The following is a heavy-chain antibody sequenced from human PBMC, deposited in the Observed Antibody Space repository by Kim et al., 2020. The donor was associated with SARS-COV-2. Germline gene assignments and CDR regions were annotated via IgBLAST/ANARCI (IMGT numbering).Heavy chain of an antibody. CDR3: ERDPLLNPVPLGYDYYYGMGV. D-gene: IGHD2-15*01. J-gene: IGHJ6*02. CDR2: IYYSGST. Sequence: SETLSLTCTVSGGSISSGGYYWSWIRQHPGKGLEWIGYIYYSGSTYYNPSLKSRVTISVDTSKNQFSLKLSSVTAADTAVYYCERDPLLNPVPLGYDYYYGMGVWAEETTVTVS. CDR1: GGSISSGGYY. V-gene: IGHV4-31*03.